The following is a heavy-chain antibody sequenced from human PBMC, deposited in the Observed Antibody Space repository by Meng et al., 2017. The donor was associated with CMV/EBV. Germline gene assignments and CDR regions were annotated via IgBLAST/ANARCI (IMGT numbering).Heavy chain of an antibody. CDR2: INHSGST. J-gene: IGHJ4*02. CDR3: ARESMVRGED. CDR1: GGSFSGYY. D-gene: IGHD3-10*01. Sequence: PKRWGIGVLQPSETLPLTCAVYGGSFSGYYWSWIRQPSGKGLEWIGEINHSGSTNYNPSLKSRVTISVDTSKNQFSLKLSSVTAADTAVYYCARESMVRGEDWGQGTLVTVSS. V-gene: IGHV4-34*01.